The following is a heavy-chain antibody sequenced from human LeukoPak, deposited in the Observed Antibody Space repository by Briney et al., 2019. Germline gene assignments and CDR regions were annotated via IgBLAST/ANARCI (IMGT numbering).Heavy chain of an antibody. V-gene: IGHV3-23*01. CDR3: ATQGIVVVPAAKEPSYGMDV. CDR1: GFTFSSYA. D-gene: IGHD2-2*01. J-gene: IGHJ6*02. CDR2: ISGSGGST. Sequence: GGSLRLSCAASGFTFSSYAMSWVRQAPGKGLEWVSAISGSGGSTYYADSVKGRFTISRDNSKNTLYLQMNSLRAEDTAVYYCATQGIVVVPAAKEPSYGMDVWGQGTTVTVSS.